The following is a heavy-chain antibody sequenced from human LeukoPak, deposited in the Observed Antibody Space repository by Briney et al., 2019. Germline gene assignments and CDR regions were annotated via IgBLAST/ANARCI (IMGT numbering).Heavy chain of an antibody. V-gene: IGHV4-4*07. CDR2: IYTSGST. CDR3: ATTNVLLWFGELSKTAYFDY. D-gene: IGHD3-10*01. Sequence: SETLSLTCTVSGGSISSYYWSWIRQPAGKGLEWIGRIYTSGSTNYNPSLKSRVTISVDTSKNQFSLKLSSVTAADTAVYYCATTNVLLWFGELSKTAYFDYWGQGTLVTVSS. J-gene: IGHJ4*02. CDR1: GGSISSYY.